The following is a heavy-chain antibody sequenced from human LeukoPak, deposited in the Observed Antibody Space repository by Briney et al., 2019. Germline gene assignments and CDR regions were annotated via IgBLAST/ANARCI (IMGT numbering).Heavy chain of an antibody. V-gene: IGHV3-21*01. CDR2: ISSSSSYI. CDR3: ARDRYYYYYMDV. Sequence: GGSLRLSCAASGFTFSSYSMNWVRQAPGKGLEWVSSISSSSSYIYYADSVKGRSTISRDNAKNSLYLQMNSLRAEDTAVYYCARDRYYYYYMDVWGKGTTVTVSS. J-gene: IGHJ6*03. CDR1: GFTFSSYS.